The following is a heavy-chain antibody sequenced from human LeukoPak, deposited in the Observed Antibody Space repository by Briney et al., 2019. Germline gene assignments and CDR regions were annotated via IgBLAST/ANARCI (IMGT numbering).Heavy chain of an antibody. CDR2: ISAYNGNT. V-gene: IGHV1-18*01. CDR1: GYTFTSYG. J-gene: IGHJ4*02. CDR3: AREPIAYDYVWGSYRLIGGYFDY. Sequence: ASVKVSCKASGYTFTSYGISWVRQAPGQGLEWMGWISAYNGNTNYAQKLQGRVTMTTDTSTSTAYMELRSLRSDDTAVYFCAREPIAYDYVWGSYRLIGGYFDYWGQGTLVTVSS. D-gene: IGHD3-16*02.